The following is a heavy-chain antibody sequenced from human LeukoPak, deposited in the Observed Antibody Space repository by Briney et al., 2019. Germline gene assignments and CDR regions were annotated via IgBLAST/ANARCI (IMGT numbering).Heavy chain of an antibody. CDR2: IYYSGST. CDR3: ARVSTMVRGAYDAFDI. Sequence: SETLSLTCTVSGGSISSYYWSWIRQPPGKGLEWMGYIYYSGSTNYNPSLKSRVTISVDTSKNQFSLKLSSVTAADTAVYYCARVSTMVRGAYDAFDIWGQGTMVTVSS. D-gene: IGHD3-10*01. V-gene: IGHV4-59*01. J-gene: IGHJ3*02. CDR1: GGSISSYY.